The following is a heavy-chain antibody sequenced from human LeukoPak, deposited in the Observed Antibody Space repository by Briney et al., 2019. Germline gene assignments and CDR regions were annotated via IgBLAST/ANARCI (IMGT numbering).Heavy chain of an antibody. V-gene: IGHV1-69*13. CDR3: ARGVGDSYYYGMDV. CDR1: GYTFTSNY. J-gene: IGHJ6*02. CDR2: IIPIFGTA. D-gene: IGHD4-17*01. Sequence: SVKVSCKASGYTFTSNYIHWVRQAPGQGLEWMGGIIPIFGTANYAQKFQGRVTITADESTSTAYMELSSLRSEDTAVYYCARGVGDSYYYGMDVWGQGTTVTVSS.